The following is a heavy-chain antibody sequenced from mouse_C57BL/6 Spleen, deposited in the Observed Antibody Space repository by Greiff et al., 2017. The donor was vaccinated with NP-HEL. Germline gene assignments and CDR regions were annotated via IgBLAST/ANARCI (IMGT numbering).Heavy chain of an antibody. V-gene: IGHV1-80*01. D-gene: IGHD1-1*01. J-gene: IGHJ3*01. CDR1: GYTFSSYW. CDR2: IYPGDGDT. CDR3: ARSDYYGSSFAY. Sequence: VQLQQSGAELVKPGASVKISCKASGYTFSSYWMNWVKQRPGKGLEWIGQIYPGDGDTNYNGKFKGKATLTADKSSSTAYMQLSSLTSEDSAVYFCARSDYYGSSFAYWGQVTLVTVAA.